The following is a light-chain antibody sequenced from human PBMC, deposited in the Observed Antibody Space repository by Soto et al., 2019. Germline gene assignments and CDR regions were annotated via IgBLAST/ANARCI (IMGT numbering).Light chain of an antibody. CDR2: AAS. V-gene: IGKV3-15*01. CDR1: QSVSSN. J-gene: IGKJ2*01. Sequence: IVMTQSPATLSVSPGETATLSCRASQSVSSNLAWYQQKPGQAPRLLIYAASTRAIGIPARFSGSGSGTEFTLTISSLQSEDFAVYSCQQYNNWPPEYTFGQGTKLEIK. CDR3: QQYNNWPPEYT.